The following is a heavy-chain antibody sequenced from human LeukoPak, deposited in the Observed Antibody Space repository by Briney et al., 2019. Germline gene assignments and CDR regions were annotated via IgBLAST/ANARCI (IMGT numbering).Heavy chain of an antibody. CDR2: IYYSGST. CDR3: ARASGGCSGGSCWWYYFDY. CDR1: GVSISSYY. D-gene: IGHD2-15*01. Sequence: SETLSLTCTVSGVSISSYYWSWIRQPPGKGLEWIGYIYYSGSTNYNPSLKSRVTISVDTSKNQFSLKLSSVTAADTAAYYCARASGGCSGGSCWWYYFDYWGQGTLVTVSS. J-gene: IGHJ4*02. V-gene: IGHV4-59*01.